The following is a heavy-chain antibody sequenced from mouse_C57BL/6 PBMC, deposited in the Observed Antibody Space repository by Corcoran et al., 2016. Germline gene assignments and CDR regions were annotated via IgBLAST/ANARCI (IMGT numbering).Heavy chain of an antibody. J-gene: IGHJ1*03. V-gene: IGHV8-12*01. CDR3: ARGIYYDSDWYFDV. D-gene: IGHD2-4*01. CDR1: GFSLSTSGMG. Sequence: QVTLKESGPGILQSSQTLSLTCSFSGFSLSTSGMGVSWLRQPSGKGLEWLAHIYWDDDKRYNPSLKSRLTISKDTSRNQVFLKITSVDTADTATYYCARGIYYDSDWYFDVCGTGTTVTVSS. CDR2: IYWDDDK.